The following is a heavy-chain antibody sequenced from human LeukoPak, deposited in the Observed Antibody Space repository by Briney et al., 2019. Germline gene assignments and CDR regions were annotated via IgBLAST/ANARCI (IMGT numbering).Heavy chain of an antibody. CDR1: EFSVGSNY. D-gene: IGHD3-3*01. CDR2: ISGSGGST. J-gene: IGHJ5*02. CDR3: AKGRNTIFGVDYNWFDP. V-gene: IGHV3-23*01. Sequence: GGSLRLSCAASEFSVGSNYMTWVRQAPGKGLEWVSAISGSGGSTYYADSVKGRFTISRDNSKNTLYLQMNSLRAEDTAVYYCAKGRNTIFGVDYNWFDPWGQGTLVTVSS.